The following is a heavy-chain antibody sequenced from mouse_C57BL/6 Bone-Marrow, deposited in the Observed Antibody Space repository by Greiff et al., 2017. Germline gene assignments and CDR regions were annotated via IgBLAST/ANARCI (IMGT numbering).Heavy chain of an antibody. CDR1: GFNIKDDY. CDR3: TTFYEYSYYFDY. Sequence: EVQLQQSGAELVRPGASVKLSCTASGFNIKDDYMHWVKQRPEQGLEWIGWIDPENGDTEYASKFQGKATITADTSSNTAYLQLSSLTSEDTAVYYCTTFYEYSYYFDYWGQGTTLTVSS. J-gene: IGHJ2*01. D-gene: IGHD2-4*01. CDR2: IDPENGDT. V-gene: IGHV14-4*01.